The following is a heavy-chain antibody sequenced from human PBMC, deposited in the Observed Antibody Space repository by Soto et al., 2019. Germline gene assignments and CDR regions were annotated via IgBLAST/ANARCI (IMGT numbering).Heavy chain of an antibody. V-gene: IGHV4-59*01. CDR2: IYYSGST. CDR1: GGSISSYY. Sequence: SETLSLTCSVSGGSISSYYWSWIRQPPGKGLEWIGYIYYSGSTNYNPSLKSRVTISVDTSKNQFSLKLSSVTAADTAVYYCAGVPLDNMVGGMSLAVWGKGTTVTVSS. J-gene: IGHJ6*04. CDR3: AGVPLDNMVGGMSLAV. D-gene: IGHD3-10*01.